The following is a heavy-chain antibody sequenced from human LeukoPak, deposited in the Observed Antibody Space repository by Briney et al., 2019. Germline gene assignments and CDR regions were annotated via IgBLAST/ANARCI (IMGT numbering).Heavy chain of an antibody. V-gene: IGHV3-11*04. CDR1: GFTLSDSY. CDR2: ISGSGSAE. J-gene: IGHJ4*02. Sequence: GGSLRLSCVASGFTLSDSYMTWVRQAPGKGLEWVSTISGSGSAEDYADSVKGRFTISRDNAKNSLYLQMNSLRAGDSAIYYCALALDYWGQGTLVTVSS. D-gene: IGHD3-3*02. CDR3: ALALDY.